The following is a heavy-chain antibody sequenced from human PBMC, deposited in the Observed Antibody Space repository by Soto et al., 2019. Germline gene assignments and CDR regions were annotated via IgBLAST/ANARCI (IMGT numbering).Heavy chain of an antibody. V-gene: IGHV4-34*01. Sequence: PSEALSLTCAVYGGSFSGYYWSWIRQPPGKGLEWIGEINHSGSTNYNPSLKSRVTISVDTSKNQFSLKLSSVTAADTAVYYCARGYSYGNRRFDYWGQGTLVTVSS. CDR3: ARGYSYGNRRFDY. D-gene: IGHD5-18*01. J-gene: IGHJ4*02. CDR1: GGSFSGYY. CDR2: INHSGST.